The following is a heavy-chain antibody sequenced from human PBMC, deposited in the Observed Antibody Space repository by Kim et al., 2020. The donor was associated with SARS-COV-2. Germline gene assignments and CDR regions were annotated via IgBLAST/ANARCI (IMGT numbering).Heavy chain of an antibody. J-gene: IGHJ3*02. D-gene: IGHD3-10*01. CDR2: IIPIFGTA. CDR3: AREYTMVRGVEDAFDI. Sequence: SVKVSCKASGGTFSSYAISWVRQAPGQGLEWMGGIIPIFGTANYAQKFQGRVTITADESTSTAYMELSSLRSEDTAVYYCAREYTMVRGVEDAFDIWGQGTMVTVSS. CDR1: GGTFSSYA. V-gene: IGHV1-69*13.